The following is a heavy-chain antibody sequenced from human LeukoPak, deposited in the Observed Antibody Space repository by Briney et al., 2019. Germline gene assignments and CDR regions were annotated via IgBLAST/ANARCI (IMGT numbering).Heavy chain of an antibody. CDR3: ATRHYSSGYYRYFQH. V-gene: IGHV1-24*01. CDR2: FDPEDGET. J-gene: IGHJ1*01. D-gene: IGHD3-22*01. CDR1: GYTLTELS. Sequence: GASVKVSCKVSGYTLTELSMHWVRQAPGKGLEWMRGFDPEDGETIYAQKFQGRVTMTEDTSTDTAYMELSSLRSEDTAVYYCATRHYSSGYYRYFQHWGQRTLVTVSS.